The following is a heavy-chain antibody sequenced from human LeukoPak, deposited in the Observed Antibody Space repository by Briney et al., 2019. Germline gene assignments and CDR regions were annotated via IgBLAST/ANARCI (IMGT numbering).Heavy chain of an antibody. D-gene: IGHD6-19*01. CDR3: ASRVAVVGLDH. V-gene: IGHV3-33*01. CDR1: GISFSSHG. J-gene: IGHJ4*02. Sequence: GTSLRLSCAASGISFSSHGMHWVRQAPGKGLEWVAVIWYDGSNIYYADSVKGRFTISRDNSKNTLYLQMNSLRAEDTAVYYCASRVAVVGLDHWGQGTLVTVSS. CDR2: IWYDGSNI.